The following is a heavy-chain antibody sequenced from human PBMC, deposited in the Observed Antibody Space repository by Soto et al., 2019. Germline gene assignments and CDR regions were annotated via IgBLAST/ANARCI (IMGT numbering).Heavy chain of an antibody. Sequence: QVPLVQSGAEVKKPGASVKVSCKASGYTFTSYGISWVRQAPGQGLEWMGWISAYNGNTNYAQKLQGRVTMTTDTSTSTAYMELRSLSSDDTAVYYCARDPPYCDILTGYGYWGQGTLVTVSS. V-gene: IGHV1-18*01. CDR3: ARDPPYCDILTGYGY. CDR2: ISAYNGNT. J-gene: IGHJ4*02. CDR1: GYTFTSYG. D-gene: IGHD3-9*01.